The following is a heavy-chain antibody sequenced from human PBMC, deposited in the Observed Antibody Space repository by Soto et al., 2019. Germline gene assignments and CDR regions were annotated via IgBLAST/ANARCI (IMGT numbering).Heavy chain of an antibody. CDR3: AGVVIGAYFDY. J-gene: IGHJ4*02. D-gene: IGHD2-15*01. CDR2: INHSGST. V-gene: IGHV4-34*01. Sequence: SETLSLTCAVYGGSFSGYYWSWIRQPPGKGLEWIGEINHSGSTNYNPSLKSRVTISVDTSKNQFSLKLSSVTAADTAVYYCAGVVIGAYFDYWGQGTLVTVSS. CDR1: GGSFSGYY.